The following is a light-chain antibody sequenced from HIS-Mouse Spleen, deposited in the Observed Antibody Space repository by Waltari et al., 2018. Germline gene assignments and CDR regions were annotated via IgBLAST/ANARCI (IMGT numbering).Light chain of an antibody. CDR1: SSDVGSYHL. CDR2: QGS. V-gene: IGLV2-23*01. CDR3: CSYAGSSTWV. J-gene: IGLJ3*02. Sequence: QSALTQPASVSGSPGQSITISCTGTSSDVGSYHLVSWYQKHPGKAPKLRIYQGSKRPSGVSNRCSGSKSGNTASLTISGLQAEDEADYYCCSYAGSSTWVFGGGTKLTVL.